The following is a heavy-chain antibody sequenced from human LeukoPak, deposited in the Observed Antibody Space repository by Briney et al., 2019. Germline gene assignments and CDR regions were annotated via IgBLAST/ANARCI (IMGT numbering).Heavy chain of an antibody. D-gene: IGHD5-18*01. CDR2: IYSGGST. V-gene: IGHV3-66*02. CDR3: ARDSGVDTAMAIFDY. Sequence: GGSLRLSCAASGFTVSSNYMSWVRQAPGKGLEWVPVIYSGGSTYYADSVKGRFTISRDNSKNTLYLQMNSLRAEDTAVYYCARDSGVDTAMAIFDYWGQGTLVTVSS. CDR1: GFTVSSNY. J-gene: IGHJ4*02.